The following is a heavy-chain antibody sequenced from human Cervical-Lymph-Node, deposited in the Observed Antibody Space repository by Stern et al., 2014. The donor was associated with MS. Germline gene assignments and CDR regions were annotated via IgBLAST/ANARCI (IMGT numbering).Heavy chain of an antibody. Sequence: QVQLVESGAEVKKPGASVKVSCKVSGYTLTDLSMHWVRQAPGKGLKWMGGFDPEDGETIYAQKIKGRVTMTEDTSTDTAYMELSSLRSEDTAVYYCATDRDDFRSGYSAPTKGYGLDVWGQGTTVTVTS. D-gene: IGHD3-3*01. CDR3: ATDRDDFRSGYSAPTKGYGLDV. CDR1: GYTLTDLS. J-gene: IGHJ6*02. V-gene: IGHV1-24*01. CDR2: FDPEDGET.